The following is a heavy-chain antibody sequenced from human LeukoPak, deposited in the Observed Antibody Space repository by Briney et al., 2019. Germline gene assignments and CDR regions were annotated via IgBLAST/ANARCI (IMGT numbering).Heavy chain of an antibody. J-gene: IGHJ4*02. CDR3: ARRGPGGDSSGYYYFDY. CDR2: IYYSGST. D-gene: IGHD3-22*01. CDR1: GDSISRGGYY. Sequence: SETLSLTCTVSGDSISRGGYYWGWIRQPPGKGLEWIGTIYYSGSTYYNPSFESRVTISVDTSKNQFSLKLNSVTAADTAVYYCARRGPGGDSSGYYYFDYWGQGTLVTVSS. V-gene: IGHV4-39*01.